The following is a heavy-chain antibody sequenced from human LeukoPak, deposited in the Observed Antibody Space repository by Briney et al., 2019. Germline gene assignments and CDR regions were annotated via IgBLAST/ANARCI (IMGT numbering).Heavy chain of an antibody. CDR2: INHSGST. CDR3: ARSQGYYYGSGSYYNPTTGFDP. CDR1: GGSFSGYY. D-gene: IGHD3-10*01. V-gene: IGHV4-34*01. Sequence: KPSETLSLTCAVSGGSFSGYYWSWICQPPGKGLEWIGEINHSGSTNHNPSLKSRVTISVDTSKNQFSLKLSSVTAADTAVYYCARSQGYYYGSGSYYNPTTGFDPWGQGTLVTVSS. J-gene: IGHJ5*02.